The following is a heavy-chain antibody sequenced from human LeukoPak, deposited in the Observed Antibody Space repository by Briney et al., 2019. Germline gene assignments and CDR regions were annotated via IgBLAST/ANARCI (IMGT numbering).Heavy chain of an antibody. D-gene: IGHD6-13*01. CDR2: IKQDGSVK. V-gene: IGHV3-7*01. CDR1: GFTFSSYW. Sequence: PGGSLRLSCAASGFTFSSYWMSWVRQAPGKGLEWVANIKQDGSVKYYVDSVKGRFTISRDNAKNSLYLQMNSLRAEDTAVYYCARCDSRGSWYVDSYFDYWGQGTLVTVSS. J-gene: IGHJ4*02. CDR3: ARCDSRGSWYVDSYFDY.